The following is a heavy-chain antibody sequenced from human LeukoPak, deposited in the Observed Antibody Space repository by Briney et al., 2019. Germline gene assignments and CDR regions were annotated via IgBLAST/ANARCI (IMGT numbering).Heavy chain of an antibody. J-gene: IGHJ4*02. Sequence: PSETLSLTCTVSGGSISSSSAYWGWIRRPPGKGLEWIGSIYYSKNTYYNPSLKSRVTISADTSKNQFSLTLGSVSATDTAVYYCVSPRGFSYGYFDYWGQGTLVTVSS. CDR3: VSPRGFSYGYFDY. D-gene: IGHD5-18*01. CDR1: GGSISSSSAY. V-gene: IGHV4-39*01. CDR2: IYYSKNT.